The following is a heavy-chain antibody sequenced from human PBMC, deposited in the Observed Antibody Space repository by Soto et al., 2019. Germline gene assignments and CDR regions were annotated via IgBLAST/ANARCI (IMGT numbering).Heavy chain of an antibody. CDR2: IFTRDSET. CDR3: ARGYFESGHGYDL. D-gene: IGHD3-9*01. CDR1: GHLFNNHW. J-gene: IGHJ5*02. Sequence: LGESLKISCKGPGHLFNNHWIGWVRQTPGKGLEWMGLIFTRDSETKTSPSFQGHVSFSVDNSINTVYLQWTSLKTTDTGIYFCARGYFESGHGYDLWGQGTLVTVS. V-gene: IGHV5-51*01.